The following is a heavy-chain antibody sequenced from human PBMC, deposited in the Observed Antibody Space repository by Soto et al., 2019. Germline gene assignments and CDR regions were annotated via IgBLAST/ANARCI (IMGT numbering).Heavy chain of an antibody. CDR2: INHSGST. J-gene: IGHJ4*02. D-gene: IGHD3-3*01. CDR3: ARQAIFGVVITTYYFDY. CDR1: GGSFSGYY. Sequence: PSETLSLTCAVYGGSFSGYYWSWIRQPPGKGLEWIGEINHSGSTNYNPSLKSRVTLSVDTSKNQFSLKLSSVTAADTAVYYCARQAIFGVVITTYYFDYWGQGTLVTVS. V-gene: IGHV4-34*01.